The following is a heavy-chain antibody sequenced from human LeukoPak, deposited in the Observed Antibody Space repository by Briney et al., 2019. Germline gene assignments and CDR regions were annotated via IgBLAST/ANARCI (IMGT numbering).Heavy chain of an antibody. Sequence: SETLSLTCAVYGGSFSGYYWSWIRQPPGKGLEWIGEINHSGSTNYNPSLKSRVTISVDTSKNQFSLMLSSVTAADTAVYYCARGYDSSAYYPFNYWAQGTRVTVSS. CDR1: GGSFSGYY. J-gene: IGHJ4*02. CDR2: INHSGST. V-gene: IGHV4-34*01. D-gene: IGHD3-22*01. CDR3: ARGYDSSAYYPFNY.